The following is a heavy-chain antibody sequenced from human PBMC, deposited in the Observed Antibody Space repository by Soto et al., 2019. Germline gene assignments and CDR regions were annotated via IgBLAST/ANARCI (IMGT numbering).Heavy chain of an antibody. Sequence: QVQLVQSGAEVKKPGSSVKVSCKASGGTFSSYTISWVRQAPGQGLEWMGRIIPILGIANYAQKFQGRVTITADKSTSTAYMELSSLRSEDTAVYYCARVRSFPPNLAVAGTMSYGMDVWGQGTTVTVSS. CDR1: GGTFSSYT. CDR2: IIPILGIA. V-gene: IGHV1-69*02. CDR3: ARVRSFPPNLAVAGTMSYGMDV. D-gene: IGHD6-19*01. J-gene: IGHJ6*02.